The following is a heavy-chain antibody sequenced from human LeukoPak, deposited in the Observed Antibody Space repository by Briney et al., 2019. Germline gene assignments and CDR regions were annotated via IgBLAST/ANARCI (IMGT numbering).Heavy chain of an antibody. CDR1: GFTFSSYS. CDR3: ARVHTVVTPFDS. Sequence: GGSLRLSCAASGFTFSSYSMNWVRQAPGKGLEWVSYISSPSSTIYYADSVKGRFTISRDNAKSSLYLQMNSLRAEDTAVYYCARVHTVVTPFDSWGQGTLVIVSS. V-gene: IGHV3-48*01. J-gene: IGHJ4*02. D-gene: IGHD4-23*01. CDR2: ISSPSSTI.